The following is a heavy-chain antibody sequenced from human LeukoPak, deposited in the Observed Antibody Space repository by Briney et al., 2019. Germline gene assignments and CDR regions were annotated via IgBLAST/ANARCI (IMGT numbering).Heavy chain of an antibody. Sequence: GGSLRLSCAASGFTVSTNCMSWVRQAPGKGLEWVSVRVSVIHSGGTTYYADSVKGRFTISRDNSKNTLYLQMNSLRAEDTAVYYCAVYCSGGCYSGLVWGQGTLVTVSS. J-gene: IGHJ4*02. CDR3: AVYCSGGCYSGLV. V-gene: IGHV3-53*01. D-gene: IGHD2-21*02. CDR1: GFTVSTNC. CDR2: RVSVIHSGGTT.